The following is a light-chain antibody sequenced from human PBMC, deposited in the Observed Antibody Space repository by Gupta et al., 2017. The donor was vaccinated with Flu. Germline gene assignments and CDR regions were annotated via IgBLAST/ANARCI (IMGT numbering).Light chain of an antibody. CDR2: GAS. Sequence: EIVLTQSPGTLSLSPGERATLSCRASQSVSASYLAWYQQKPGRAPRLLIYGASSRATGIPDRFSGSGYGTDFILTISRREPEDFAFYYCQQYGSSPPITFGQGTKLEIK. J-gene: IGKJ2*01. CDR3: QQYGSSPPIT. CDR1: QSVSASY. V-gene: IGKV3-20*01.